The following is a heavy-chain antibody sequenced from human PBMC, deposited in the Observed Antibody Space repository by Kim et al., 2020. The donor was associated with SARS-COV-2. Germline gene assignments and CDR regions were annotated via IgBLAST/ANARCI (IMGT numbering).Heavy chain of an antibody. CDR2: IIPIFGTA. V-gene: IGHV1-69*13. D-gene: IGHD6-19*01. CDR3: ARDKKSSGWGDVALSYYGMDV. CDR1: GGTFSSYA. J-gene: IGHJ6*02. Sequence: SVKVSCKASGGTFSSYAISWVRQAPGQGLEWMGGIIPIFGTANYAQKFQGRVTITADESTSTAYMELSSLRSEDTAVYYCARDKKSSGWGDVALSYYGMDVWGQGTTVTVSS.